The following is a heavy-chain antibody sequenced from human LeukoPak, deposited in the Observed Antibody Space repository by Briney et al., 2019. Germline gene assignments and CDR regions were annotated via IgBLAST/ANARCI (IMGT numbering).Heavy chain of an antibody. D-gene: IGHD7-27*01. CDR1: GYTISSYD. CDR2: MNPNSGET. CDR3: ARGDPWGFDP. Sequence: ASVKVSCKTSGYTISSYDINWVRQATGQGLEWMGWMNPNSGETGFAQNFQGRVTLTKNTSITTAYMELSSLRSGDTAVYYCARGDPWGFDPWGQGTLVTVSS. V-gene: IGHV1-8*01. J-gene: IGHJ5*02.